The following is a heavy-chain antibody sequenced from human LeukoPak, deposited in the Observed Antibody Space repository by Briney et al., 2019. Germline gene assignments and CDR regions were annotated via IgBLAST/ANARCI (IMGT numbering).Heavy chain of an antibody. J-gene: IGHJ3*02. Sequence: GGSLRLSCAASGFTFSSYSMNWVRQAPGKGLERVANIKEDGSDKYYLGSVKGRFTISRDNAKNSLYLQMSSLSAEDTALYYCAREVPGAMNAFDIWGQGTMVTVSS. D-gene: IGHD2-2*01. V-gene: IGHV3-7*01. CDR1: GFTFSSYS. CDR2: IKEDGSDK. CDR3: AREVPGAMNAFDI.